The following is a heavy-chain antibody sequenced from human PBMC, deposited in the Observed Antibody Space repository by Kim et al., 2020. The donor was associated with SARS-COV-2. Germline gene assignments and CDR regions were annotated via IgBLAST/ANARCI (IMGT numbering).Heavy chain of an antibody. V-gene: IGHV3-33*01. Sequence: YYADSVKDPFTISRDNSKNTLYLQMNSQRAEDTAVYYCARDSCGSDFDYWGQGTLVTVSS. D-gene: IGHD3-10*01. J-gene: IGHJ4*02. CDR3: ARDSCGSDFDY.